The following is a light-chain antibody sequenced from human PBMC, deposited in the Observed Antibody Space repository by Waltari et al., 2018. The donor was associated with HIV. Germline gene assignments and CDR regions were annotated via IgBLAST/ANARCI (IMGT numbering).Light chain of an antibody. CDR3: HVWDSRSVT. Sequence: SYVLTQPPSVSVAPGKTARITCGGNNIGSKSVHWYQQRPGQAPVLVIYGDSDRPSGIPERFSGSNSGNTATLTISRVEAGDEADYYCHVWDSRSVTFGGGTKLTVV. CDR2: GDS. CDR1: NIGSKS. V-gene: IGLV3-21*04. J-gene: IGLJ2*01.